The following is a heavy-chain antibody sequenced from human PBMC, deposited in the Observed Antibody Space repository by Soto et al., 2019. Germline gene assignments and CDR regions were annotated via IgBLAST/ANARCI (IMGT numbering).Heavy chain of an antibody. CDR1: GGSISSYY. CDR2: IYYSGST. Sequence: QVQLQESGPGLVKPSETLSLTCTVSGGSISSYYWSWIRQPPGKGLEWIGYIYYSGSTNYNPSLKSRVTMSVDTSKNQFSLKLSYVTAADTAVYYCAREGSWDSGYSYGKKEYYFDYWGQGTLVTVSS. J-gene: IGHJ4*02. V-gene: IGHV4-59*01. D-gene: IGHD5-18*01. CDR3: AREGSWDSGYSYGKKEYYFDY.